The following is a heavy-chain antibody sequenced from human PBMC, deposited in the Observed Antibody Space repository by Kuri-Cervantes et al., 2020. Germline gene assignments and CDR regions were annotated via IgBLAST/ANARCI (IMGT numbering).Heavy chain of an antibody. CDR1: GFTFSDYY. V-gene: IGHV3-7*01. Sequence: GGSLRLSCAASGFTFSDYYMDWVRQAPGKGLEWVANINPDGRDKNYLDSVKGRFTISRDSAKNSLDLQMNSLRVEDTAVFYCARHGQVPTDWGQGTLVTVSS. CDR2: INPDGRDK. J-gene: IGHJ4*02. D-gene: IGHD4/OR15-4a*01. CDR3: ARHGQVPTD.